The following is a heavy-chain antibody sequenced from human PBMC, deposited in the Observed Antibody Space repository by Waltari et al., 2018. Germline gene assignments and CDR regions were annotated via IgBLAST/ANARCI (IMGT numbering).Heavy chain of an antibody. CDR3: ARDRDYGGNSGDFGY. D-gene: IGHD4-17*01. V-gene: IGHV1-69*12. CDR1: GGTFSSYA. J-gene: IGHJ4*02. Sequence: QVQLVQSGAEVKKPGSSVKVSCKASGGTFSSYAISWVRQATGQGLEWMGGIIPIFGTANYAQKFQGRVTITADESTSTAYMELSSLRSEDTAVYYCARDRDYGGNSGDFGYWGQGTLVTVSS. CDR2: IIPIFGTA.